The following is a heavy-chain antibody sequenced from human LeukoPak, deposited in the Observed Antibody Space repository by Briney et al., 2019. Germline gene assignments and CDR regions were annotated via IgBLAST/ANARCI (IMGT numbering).Heavy chain of an antibody. CDR2: IYHSGST. CDR1: GGSISSSNW. CDR3: ARAIAARSGYYFDY. V-gene: IGHV4-4*02. J-gene: IGHJ4*02. Sequence: SGTLSLTCAVSGGSISSSNWWSWVRQPPGKGLEWIGEIYHSGSTNYNPSLKSRVTISVDTSKNQFSLKLSSVTAADTAVYYCARAIAARSGYYFDYWGQGTLVTVSS. D-gene: IGHD6-6*01.